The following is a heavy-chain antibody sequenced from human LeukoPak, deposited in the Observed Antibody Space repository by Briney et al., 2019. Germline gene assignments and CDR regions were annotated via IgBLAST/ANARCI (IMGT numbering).Heavy chain of an antibody. D-gene: IGHD6-13*01. Sequence: GGSLRLSCAASGFTFSSYGMHWVRQAPGKGLEWVAFIRYDGSNKYYADSVKGRFTISRDDSKNTLYLQMNSLRAEDTAVYFCARDVRRAAAGTMKYWGQGTLVTVSS. CDR2: IRYDGSNK. J-gene: IGHJ4*02. V-gene: IGHV3-30*02. CDR3: ARDVRRAAAGTMKY. CDR1: GFTFSSYG.